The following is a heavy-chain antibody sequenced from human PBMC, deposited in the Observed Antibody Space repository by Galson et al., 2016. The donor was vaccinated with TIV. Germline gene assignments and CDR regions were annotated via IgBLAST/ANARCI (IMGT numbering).Heavy chain of an antibody. CDR1: GYTFTNYG. J-gene: IGHJ4*02. V-gene: IGHV1-18*01. CDR2: ISGYNDNT. D-gene: IGHD3-10*01. Sequence: SVKVSCKASGYTFTNYGINWVRQAPGQGLDWMGWISGYNDNTIYAQRLQGRVTVTTDTSTSTVYMELRSLRSEDTAVYYCARGTDYYGSGSFSYWGQGTLVTVSS. CDR3: ARGTDYYGSGSFSY.